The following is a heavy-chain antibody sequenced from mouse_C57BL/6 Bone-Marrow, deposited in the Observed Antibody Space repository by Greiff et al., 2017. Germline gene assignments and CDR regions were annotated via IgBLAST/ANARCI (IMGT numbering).Heavy chain of an antibody. Sequence: QVQLQQSGAELARPGASVKMSCKASGYTFTSYTMHWVKQRPGQGLEWIGYINPSSGYTKYNQKFKDKATLTADKSSSTAYMQRSSLTSEDSAVYYCARLCYDYDGFAYWGQGTLVTVSA. V-gene: IGHV1-4*01. J-gene: IGHJ3*01. CDR1: GYTFTSYT. CDR2: INPSSGYT. D-gene: IGHD2-4*01. CDR3: ARLCYDYDGFAY.